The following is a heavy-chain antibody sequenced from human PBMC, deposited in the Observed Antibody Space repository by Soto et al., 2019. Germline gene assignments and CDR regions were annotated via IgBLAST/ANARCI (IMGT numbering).Heavy chain of an antibody. CDR1: GGSISSGGYY. CDR2: IYYTGST. Sequence: SETLSLTCTVSGGSISSGGYYWSWIRQHPGKGLEWIGNIYYTGSTHYDPSLKSRITISLDTSKNQVSLKLSSVTAADTAVYYCASSPVTGIYYAMDVWGQGTTVTVSS. J-gene: IGHJ6*02. CDR3: ASSPVTGIYYAMDV. V-gene: IGHV4-31*03. D-gene: IGHD6-19*01.